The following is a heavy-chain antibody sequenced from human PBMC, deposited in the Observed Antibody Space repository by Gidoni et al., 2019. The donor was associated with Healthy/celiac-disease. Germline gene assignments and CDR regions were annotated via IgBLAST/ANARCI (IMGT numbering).Heavy chain of an antibody. Sequence: QVPLQESGPGLVKPSETLSLNCTVPGYSIIIGYYWGWIRQPPGKGLAWIGSIYHSVSTYSNPALKIRVTISVDTSKNQFSLRRSSVTATDTAVYYCARERAPYYYDSSGYYLDYWGQGTLVTVSS. V-gene: IGHV4-38-2*02. CDR3: ARERAPYYYDSSGYYLDY. J-gene: IGHJ4*02. D-gene: IGHD3-22*01. CDR2: IYHSVST. CDR1: GYSIIIGYY.